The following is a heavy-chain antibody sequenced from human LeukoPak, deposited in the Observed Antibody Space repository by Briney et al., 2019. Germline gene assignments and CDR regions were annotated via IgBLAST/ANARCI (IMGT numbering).Heavy chain of an antibody. CDR3: ARIRGYSYGSFDY. J-gene: IGHJ4*02. V-gene: IGHV4-61*02. Sequence: PSETLSLTCTVSGNSISSGDNYWSWIRQPAGKGLEWIGRIYTSGSTNYNPSLKSRVTISADTSKNQFSLKLSSVTAADTAVYYCARIRGYSYGSFDYWGQGTLVTVSS. CDR1: GNSISSGDNY. CDR2: IYTSGST. D-gene: IGHD5-18*01.